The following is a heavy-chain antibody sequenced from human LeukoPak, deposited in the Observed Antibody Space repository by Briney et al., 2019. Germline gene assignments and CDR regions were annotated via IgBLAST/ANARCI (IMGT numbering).Heavy chain of an antibody. CDR3: ARLSGSYYSDFDY. J-gene: IGHJ4*02. D-gene: IGHD1-26*01. V-gene: IGHV4-39*01. Sequence: SETLSLTCTVSGGSISSSSYYWGWIRQPPGKGLEWIGSIYYSGSAYCNPSLKSRVTISVDTSKNQFSLKLSSVTAADTAVYYCARLSGSYYSDFDYWGQGTLVTVSS. CDR2: IYYSGSA. CDR1: GGSISSSSYY.